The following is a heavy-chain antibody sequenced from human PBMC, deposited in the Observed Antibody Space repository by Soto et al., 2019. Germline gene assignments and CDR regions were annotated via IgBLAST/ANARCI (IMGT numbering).Heavy chain of an antibody. Sequence: EVQLVETGGDLIQPGGSLRLSCAASGFTVSSDSMTWVRQAPGKGLEGISIIYSDNNTDYADSVKGRFSISRDTSKNILYLQMISLRAEDTAEYYCARHYSAMGVWGQGTTVTVSS. J-gene: IGHJ6*02. CDR2: IYSDNNT. CDR3: ARHYSAMGV. V-gene: IGHV3-53*02. CDR1: GFTVSSDS.